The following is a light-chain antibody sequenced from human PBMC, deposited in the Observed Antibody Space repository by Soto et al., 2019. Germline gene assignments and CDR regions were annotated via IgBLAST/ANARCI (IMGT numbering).Light chain of an antibody. CDR2: DVS. V-gene: IGLV2-14*03. CDR3: SSFADSSARDYV. Sequence: LTQPASLSVSPGQSITISFTGTSSDIGAYDYVSWYQQHPGGVPKLLIYDVSSRPSGVSSRFSGSKSGNTASLTISGLQADDESDYYCSSFADSSARDYVFGGGTKVTAL. CDR1: SSDIGAYDY. J-gene: IGLJ1*01.